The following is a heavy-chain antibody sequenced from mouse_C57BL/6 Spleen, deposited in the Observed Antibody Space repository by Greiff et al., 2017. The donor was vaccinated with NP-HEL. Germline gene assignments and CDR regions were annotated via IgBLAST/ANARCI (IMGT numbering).Heavy chain of an antibody. J-gene: IGHJ2*01. CDR2: IYPGDGDT. V-gene: IGHV1-82*01. CDR1: GYAFSSSW. CDR3: ARSPNFYFDY. D-gene: IGHD4-1*01. Sequence: QVQLKESGPELVKPGASAKISCKASGYAFSSSWMNWVKQRPGKGLEWIGRIYPGDGDTNYNGKFKGKATLTADKSSSTAYMQLSSLTSEDSAVYFCARSPNFYFDYWGQGTTLTVSS.